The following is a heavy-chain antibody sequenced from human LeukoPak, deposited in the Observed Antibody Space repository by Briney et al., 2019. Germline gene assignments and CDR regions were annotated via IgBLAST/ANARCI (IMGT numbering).Heavy chain of an antibody. CDR1: GYTFTGYY. V-gene: IGHV1-2*02. CDR3: ARDPELTYADVRRGTSAFDF. Sequence: ASAKVSCKASGYTFTGYYIHWVRQAPEEGLEWMGWINPNRGVTKYAQKFQGRVTMTRETSISTAYMELSGLRFDDTAVYFCARDPELTYADVRRGTSAFDFWGQGTMVTVSS. CDR2: INPNRGVT. J-gene: IGHJ3*01. D-gene: IGHD4-17*01.